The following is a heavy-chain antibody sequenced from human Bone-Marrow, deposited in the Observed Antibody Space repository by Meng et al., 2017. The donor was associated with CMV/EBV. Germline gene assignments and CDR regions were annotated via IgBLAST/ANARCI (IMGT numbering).Heavy chain of an antibody. J-gene: IGHJ5*02. CDR2: INHSGST. CDR3: ARYYDFWSGYKNNWFDP. CDR1: GGSFSGYY. D-gene: IGHD3-3*01. Sequence: SETLSLTCAVYGGSFSGYYWSWIRQPPGKGLEWIGEINHSGSTNYNPSLKSRVTISVDTSKNQFSLKLSSVTAADTAVYYCARYYDFWSGYKNNWFDPWGQGTRVTVSS. V-gene: IGHV4-34*01.